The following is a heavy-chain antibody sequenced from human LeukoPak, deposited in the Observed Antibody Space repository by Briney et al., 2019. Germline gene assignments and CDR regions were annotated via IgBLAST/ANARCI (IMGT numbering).Heavy chain of an antibody. J-gene: IGHJ5*02. D-gene: IGHD2-21*02. V-gene: IGHV5-51*01. CDR1: GYSFPSYW. CDR2: IYLGDFDT. CDR3: ARLPYCGGDCYPNWFDP. Sequence: GESLKISCKGSGYSFPSYWIGWVRQMPGKGLECMGVIYLGDFDTRYSPSFQGQVTISADKSISTAYLQWSSLKASDTAMYYCARLPYCGGDCYPNWFDPWGQGTLVTVSS.